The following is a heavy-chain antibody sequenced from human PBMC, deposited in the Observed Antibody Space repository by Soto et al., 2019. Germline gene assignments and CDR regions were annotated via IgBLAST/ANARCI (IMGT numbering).Heavy chain of an antibody. D-gene: IGHD2-15*01. V-gene: IGHV4-39*01. CDR2: IYYSGST. J-gene: IGHJ4*02. CDR1: GGSISSSSYY. CDR3: ARQGIVVVVAATNFDY. Sequence: SETLSLTCTVSGGSISSSSYYWGWIRQPPGKGLEWIGSIYYSGSTYYNPSLKSRVTISVDTSKNRFSLKLSSVTAADTAVYYCARQGIVVVVAATNFDYWGQGTLVTVSS.